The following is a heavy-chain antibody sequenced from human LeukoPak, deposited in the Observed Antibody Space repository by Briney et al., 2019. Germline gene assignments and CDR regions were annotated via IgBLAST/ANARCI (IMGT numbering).Heavy chain of an antibody. J-gene: IGHJ4*02. Sequence: PSETLSLTCAVYGESLSGYYWSWIRQPPGRGLEWIGEIIHSGSTNYNPSLKGRVTISVDTSKNQFSLKLSSVTAADTAMYYCARSRQYLVLYFDYWGQGTLVTVSS. CDR2: IIHSGST. V-gene: IGHV4-34*12. D-gene: IGHD2-8*02. CDR3: ARSRQYLVLYFDY. CDR1: GESLSGYY.